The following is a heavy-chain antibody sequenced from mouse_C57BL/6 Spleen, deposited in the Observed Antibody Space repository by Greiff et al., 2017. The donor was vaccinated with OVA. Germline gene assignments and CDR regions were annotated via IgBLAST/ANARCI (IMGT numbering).Heavy chain of an antibody. CDR1: GYTFTSYW. CDR2: IDPNSGGT. D-gene: IGHD3-2*02. V-gene: IGHV1-72*01. Sequence: QVQLKQPGAELVKPGASVKLSCKASGYTFTSYWMHWVKQRPGRGLEWIGRIDPNSGGTKYNEKFKSKATLTVDKPSSTAYMQLSSLTSEDSAVYYCARFAAQATLFDYWGQGTTLTVSS. CDR3: ARFAAQATLFDY. J-gene: IGHJ2*01.